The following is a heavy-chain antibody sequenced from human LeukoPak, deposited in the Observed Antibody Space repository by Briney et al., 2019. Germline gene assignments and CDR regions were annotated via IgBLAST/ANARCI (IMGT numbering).Heavy chain of an antibody. J-gene: IGHJ4*02. V-gene: IGHV3-48*03. CDR1: GFTFSSYE. D-gene: IGHD3-22*01. Sequence: GGSLRLSCAASGFTFSSYEMNWVRQAPGKGLEWVSYISSSGSTIYYADPVKGRFTISRDNAKDSLYLQMNSLRAEDTAVYYCARDRPHYYDSSGYFDYWGQGTLVAVSS. CDR2: ISSSGSTI. CDR3: ARDRPHYYDSSGYFDY.